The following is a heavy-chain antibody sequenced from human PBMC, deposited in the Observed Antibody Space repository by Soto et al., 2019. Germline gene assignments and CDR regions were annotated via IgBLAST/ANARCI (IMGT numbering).Heavy chain of an antibody. D-gene: IGHD4-17*01. V-gene: IGHV3-23*01. CDR1: GFTFSIYA. Sequence: PGGSRRLSCAASGFTFSIYAMSWVRQAPGKGLEWVSAISGSGGSTYYADSVKGRFTISRDNSKNTLDLQMNSLRAEDTAVYYCAKYSYGDYEFDYWGQGTLVTVSS. CDR2: ISGSGGST. J-gene: IGHJ4*02. CDR3: AKYSYGDYEFDY.